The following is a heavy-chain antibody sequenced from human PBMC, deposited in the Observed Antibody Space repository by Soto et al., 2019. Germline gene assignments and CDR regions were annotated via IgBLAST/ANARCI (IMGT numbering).Heavy chain of an antibody. J-gene: IGHJ4*02. Sequence: QVQLVQSGAEVKKPGASVKVSCRASGYSFTTYVIGWVRQAPGQGLEWVGLINPYNGNTNYAQKLQDRVTMTTDTSSSTAYLELRSLRSDDTDVYYCVRVWGWLHLDYWGQGTLVTASS. CDR3: VRVWGWLHLDY. V-gene: IGHV1-18*01. D-gene: IGHD5-12*01. CDR2: INPYNGNT. CDR1: GYSFTTYV.